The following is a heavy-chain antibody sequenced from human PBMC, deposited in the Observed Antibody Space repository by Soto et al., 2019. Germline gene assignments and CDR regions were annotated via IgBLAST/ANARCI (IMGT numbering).Heavy chain of an antibody. V-gene: IGHV3-48*03. CDR2: ISSSSSTL. D-gene: IGHD1-26*01. CDR3: SRGGSGSYFWYFDL. J-gene: IGHJ2*01. Sequence: GGSLRLSCADSGFTFSRYEMNWVRQAPGKGLEWVSYISSSSSTLYYADSVKGRFTISRDNAKNTLYLQMNSLRAEDKAVYYCSRGGSGSYFWYFDLWGRGTLVTVSS. CDR1: GFTFSRYE.